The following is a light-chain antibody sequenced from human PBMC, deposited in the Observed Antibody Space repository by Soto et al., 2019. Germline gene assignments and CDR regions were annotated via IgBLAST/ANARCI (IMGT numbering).Light chain of an antibody. V-gene: IGLV2-8*01. Sequence: QSVLTQPPSASGSPGQSVTISCTGTSSDVGGYNYVSWYQQHPGKAPKLIIYEVRERPSGVPDRFSGSKSGNTASLTVSGLQTEDEADYYCSAYAGSNNFVFGSGTKVTVL. CDR1: SSDVGGYNY. CDR3: SAYAGSNNFV. J-gene: IGLJ1*01. CDR2: EVR.